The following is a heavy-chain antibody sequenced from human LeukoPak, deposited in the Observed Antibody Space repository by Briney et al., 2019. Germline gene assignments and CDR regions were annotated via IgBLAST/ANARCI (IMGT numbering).Heavy chain of an antibody. CDR2: IRYDGSNK. CDR1: GFTVSSNY. CDR3: AKDVGGSSGWSKNYYYYGMDV. J-gene: IGHJ6*02. Sequence: PGGSLRLSCAASGFTVSSNYMSWVRQAPGKGLEWVAFIRYDGSNKYYADSVKGRFTISRDNSKNTLYLQMNSLRAEDTAVYYCAKDVGGSSGWSKNYYYYGMDVWGQGTTVTVSS. D-gene: IGHD6-19*01. V-gene: IGHV3-30*02.